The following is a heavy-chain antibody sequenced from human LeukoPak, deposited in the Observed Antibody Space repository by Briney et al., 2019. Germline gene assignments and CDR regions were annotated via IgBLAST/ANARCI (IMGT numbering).Heavy chain of an antibody. V-gene: IGHV4-39*01. CDR1: AGSVNNSNFF. D-gene: IGHD3-22*01. CDR2: IYTSGST. J-gene: IGHJ4*02. CDR3: ARHGYDRSGFHSN. Sequence: PSETLSLTCTVSAGSVNNSNFFWGWIRQPPGRGLEWLGSIYTSGSTYSNPSLKSRVTLSIDTSKSQFSLRLTSVTAADTAIYCCARHGYDRSGFHSNWGQGTLVTVSS.